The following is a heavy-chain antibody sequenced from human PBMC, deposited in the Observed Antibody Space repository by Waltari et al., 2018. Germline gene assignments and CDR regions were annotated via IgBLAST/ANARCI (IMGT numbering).Heavy chain of an antibody. CDR1: GFTFSSYG. Sequence: QVQLVESGGGVVQPGRSLRLSCAASGFTFSSYGMHWVRQAPGKGLEWVAVIWYDGSNKYYADSVKGRFTISRDNSKNTLYLQMNSLRAEDTAVYYCAKAQGVDTAMVDYWGQGTLVTVSS. CDR2: IWYDGSNK. J-gene: IGHJ4*02. D-gene: IGHD5-18*01. CDR3: AKAQGVDTAMVDY. V-gene: IGHV3-33*06.